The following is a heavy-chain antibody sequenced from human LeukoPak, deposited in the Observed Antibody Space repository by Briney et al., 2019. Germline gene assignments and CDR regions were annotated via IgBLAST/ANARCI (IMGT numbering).Heavy chain of an antibody. D-gene: IGHD3-10*01. CDR3: ARENYHRGVIIDY. Sequence: GRSLRLSCAASGFTFSSYGMHWVRQAPGKGLEWVAVIWYDGSNKYYADSVKGRFTISRDNSKNTLYLQMNSLRAEDTAVYYCARENYHRGVIIDYWGQGTLVTVSS. V-gene: IGHV3-33*01. CDR1: GFTFSSYG. CDR2: IWYDGSNK. J-gene: IGHJ4*02.